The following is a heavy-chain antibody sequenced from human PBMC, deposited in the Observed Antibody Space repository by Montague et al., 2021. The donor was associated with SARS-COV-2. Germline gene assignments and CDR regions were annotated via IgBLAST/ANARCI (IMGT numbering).Heavy chain of an antibody. CDR3: TQERGPGRTTWHYFDY. Sequence: CAISGDSVVENRRRSEEHTPELQRRFEFVCRPLHEKKKYNDYAVSVRSRITISPDTSKNQFSLQLNSVTPEDTAVYYCTQERGPGRTTWHYFDYWGQGTLVTVSA. CDR2: PLHEKKKYN. CDR1: GDSVVENRRR. D-gene: IGHD1-14*01. J-gene: IGHJ4*02. V-gene: IGHV6-1*01.